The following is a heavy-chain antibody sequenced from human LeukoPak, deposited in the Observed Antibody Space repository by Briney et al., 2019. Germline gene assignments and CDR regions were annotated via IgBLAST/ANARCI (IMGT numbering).Heavy chain of an antibody. CDR1: GGSISSYY. V-gene: IGHV4-59*12. CDR2: IYYSGST. J-gene: IGHJ4*02. CDR3: ARGDGYNPHFDY. Sequence: SETLSLTCTVSGGSISSYYWSWIRQPPGKGLEWIGYIYYSGSTNYNPSLKSRVTISVDRSKNQFSLKLSSVTAADTAVYYCARGDGYNPHFDYWGQGTLVTVSS. D-gene: IGHD5-24*01.